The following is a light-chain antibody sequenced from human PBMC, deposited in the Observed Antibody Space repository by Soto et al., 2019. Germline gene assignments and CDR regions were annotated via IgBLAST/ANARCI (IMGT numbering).Light chain of an antibody. CDR1: QSVSSY. CDR2: DAS. V-gene: IGKV3-11*01. J-gene: IGKJ1*01. CDR3: QQRSNWPVT. Sequence: ETVLTQSPGTLSLSPGERATLSCRASQSVSSYLAWYQQKPGQAPRLLIYDASTRATGISARFSGSGSGTDFTLTISSLEPEDFAVYYCQQRSNWPVTFGQGTRVEVK.